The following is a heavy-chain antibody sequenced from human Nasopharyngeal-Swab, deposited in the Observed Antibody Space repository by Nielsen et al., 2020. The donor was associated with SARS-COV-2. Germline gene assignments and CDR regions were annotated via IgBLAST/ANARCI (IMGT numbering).Heavy chain of an antibody. D-gene: IGHD3-10*01. V-gene: IGHV4-31*02. Sequence: WIRQPPGKGLEWIGYIYYSGSTYYNPSLKSRVTISVDTSKNQFSLKLSSVTAADMAVYYCARGGGWFGELLGGYYYYYYMDVWGKGTTVTVSS. J-gene: IGHJ6*03. CDR2: IYYSGST. CDR3: ARGGGWFGELLGGYYYYYYMDV.